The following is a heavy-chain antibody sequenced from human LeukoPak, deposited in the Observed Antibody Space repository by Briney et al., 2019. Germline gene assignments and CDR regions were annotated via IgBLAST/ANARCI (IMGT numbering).Heavy chain of an antibody. J-gene: IGHJ6*03. D-gene: IGHD4-11*01. CDR1: GYTFTSRY. V-gene: IGHV1-46*01. CDR3: ARGVGYSNYVYYYYYYMDV. CDR2: INPSGGST. Sequence: ASVKVSCKASGYTFTSRYMHWVRQAPGQGLEWMGIINPSGGSTSYAQKFQGRVTMTRDMSTSTVYMELSSLRSEDTAVHYCARGVGYSNYVYYYYYYMDVWGKGTTVTVSS.